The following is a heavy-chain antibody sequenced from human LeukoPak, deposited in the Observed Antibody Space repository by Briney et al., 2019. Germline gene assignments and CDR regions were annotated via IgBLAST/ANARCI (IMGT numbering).Heavy chain of an antibody. D-gene: IGHD3-9*01. V-gene: IGHV3-7*01. Sequence: GGSLRLSCAASGFTFSSYWMSWVRQAPGKGREWVANIKQDGSEKYYVDSVKGRFTISRDNAKNSLYLQMNSLRAEDTAVYYCARDVDDILTGYYQRYYYYIDVWGKGTTVTVSS. CDR3: ARDVDDILTGYYQRYYYYIDV. J-gene: IGHJ6*03. CDR2: IKQDGSEK. CDR1: GFTFSSYW.